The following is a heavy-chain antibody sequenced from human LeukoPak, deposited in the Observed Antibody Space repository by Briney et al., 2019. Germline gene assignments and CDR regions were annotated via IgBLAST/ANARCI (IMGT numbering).Heavy chain of an antibody. V-gene: IGHV3-15*01. CDR3: ITDPGAWAPI. CDR2: IKSKTDGETT. D-gene: IGHD1-26*01. J-gene: IGHJ3*02. Sequence: GGSLRLSCVASGLTFTNAWMSWVRQAPGKGLEWVGRIKSKTDGETTDYAAPVKGRFTISRDDSKNTLYLQMNRLNIGDTAVYYCITDPGAWAPIWGQGTMVTVSS. CDR1: GLTFTNAW.